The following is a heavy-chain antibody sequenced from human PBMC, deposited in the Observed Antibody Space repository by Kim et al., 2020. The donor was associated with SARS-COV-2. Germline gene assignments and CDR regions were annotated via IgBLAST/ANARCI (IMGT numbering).Heavy chain of an antibody. Sequence: GGSLRLSCAASGFTFSNAWMSWVRQAPGKGLEWVGRIKSKTDGGTTDYAAPVKGRFTISRDDSKNTLYLQMNSLKTEDTAVYYCTTGTSGYSYGPPDFDYWGQGTLVTVSS. D-gene: IGHD5-18*01. CDR1: GFTFSNAW. CDR3: TTGTSGYSYGPPDFDY. V-gene: IGHV3-15*01. J-gene: IGHJ4*02. CDR2: IKSKTDGGTT.